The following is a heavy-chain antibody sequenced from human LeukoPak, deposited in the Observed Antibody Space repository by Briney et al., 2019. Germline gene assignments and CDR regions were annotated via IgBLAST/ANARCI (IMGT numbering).Heavy chain of an antibody. CDR2: IDPSAGST. J-gene: IGHJ4*02. Sequence: ASVKVSCKASGYTFTNYYMHWVRQAPGQGLEWMGVIDPSAGSTTYAQKLQGRVTMTTNTSTSTAYMELRSLRSDDTAVYYCARDALVGAAEFTYWGQGTLVTVSS. V-gene: IGHV1-46*01. D-gene: IGHD1-26*01. CDR3: ARDALVGAAEFTY. CDR1: GYTFTNYY.